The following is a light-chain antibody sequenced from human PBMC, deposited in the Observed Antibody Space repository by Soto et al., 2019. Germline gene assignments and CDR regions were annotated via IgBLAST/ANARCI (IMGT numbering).Light chain of an antibody. J-gene: IGKJ2*01. Sequence: DIQTTQSPSTLSASVGDRVTITCRASQSISSWLAWYQQRPGKAPKLLIYRAPSLENGVPSRFSGSGSETEFTLTISSLQPDDFATYYCQQYHSYPTFGQGTKVDIK. CDR2: RAP. CDR3: QQYHSYPT. V-gene: IGKV1-5*03. CDR1: QSISSW.